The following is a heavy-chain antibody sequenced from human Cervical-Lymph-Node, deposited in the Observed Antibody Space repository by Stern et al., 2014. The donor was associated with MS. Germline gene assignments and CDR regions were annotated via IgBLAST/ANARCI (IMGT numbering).Heavy chain of an antibody. Sequence: VQLVESGSELKKPGASVKVSCKASGYSFTNYAINWVRQAPGKGLEWMGWINPIAGHPTYAQGYTGRFILSLDTSVSTVYLQIISLKAEDTAVYYCARGGASWLYGMDVWGQGTTVTVSS. CDR1: GYSFTNYA. V-gene: IGHV7-4-1*02. J-gene: IGHJ6*02. CDR3: ARGGASWLYGMDV. D-gene: IGHD5-12*01. CDR2: INPIAGHP.